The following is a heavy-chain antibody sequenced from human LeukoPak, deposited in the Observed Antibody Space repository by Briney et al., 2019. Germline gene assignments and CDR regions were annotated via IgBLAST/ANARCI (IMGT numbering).Heavy chain of an antibody. CDR1: GYTFTGYY. J-gene: IGHJ5*02. V-gene: IGHV1-2*02. Sequence: APVKVSCKASGYTFTGYYMHWVRQAPGQGLEWMGWINPNSGGTNYAQKFQGRVTMTRDTSISTAYMELSRLRSDDTAVYYCAVSTSTLGQGWFDPWGQGTLVTVSS. D-gene: IGHD2-2*01. CDR2: INPNSGGT. CDR3: AVSTSTLGQGWFDP.